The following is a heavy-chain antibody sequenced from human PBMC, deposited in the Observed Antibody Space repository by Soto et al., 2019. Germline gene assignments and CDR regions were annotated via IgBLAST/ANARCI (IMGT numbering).Heavy chain of an antibody. V-gene: IGHV3-23*01. CDR1: GFSFSTFS. CDR3: ATGFGNPSYFAY. J-gene: IGHJ4*02. Sequence: PVGSLRLACAVSGFSFSTFSMSCLLQAPVKGLEWVSIISGNSVTIEYADSVKGRFTISRDNSKNILSLQMNNLRAEDTAVYYCATGFGNPSYFAYWGQGTLVTVSS. D-gene: IGHD3-10*01. CDR2: ISGNSVTI.